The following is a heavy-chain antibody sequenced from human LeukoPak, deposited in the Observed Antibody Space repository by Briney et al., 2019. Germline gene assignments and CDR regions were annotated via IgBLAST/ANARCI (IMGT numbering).Heavy chain of an antibody. V-gene: IGHV3-30*04. CDR1: GFTFNSYT. J-gene: IGHJ4*02. CDR3: AKTPRPRPTQPPDY. CDR2: ISYDGGNK. Sequence: GRSLRLSCAASGFTFNSYTMHWVRQAPGKGLEWVAVISYDGGNKYYADSVKGRFIISRDNSKSTLYLQMNSLRVEDTAVYYCAKTPRPRPTQPPDYWGQGTLVTVSS.